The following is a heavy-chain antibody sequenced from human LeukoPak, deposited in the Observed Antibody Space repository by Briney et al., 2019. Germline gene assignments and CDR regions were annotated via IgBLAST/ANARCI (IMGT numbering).Heavy chain of an antibody. V-gene: IGHV4-39*07. J-gene: IGHJ4*02. CDR2: IYYSGST. D-gene: IGHD6-19*01. CDR1: GGSISSSSYY. CDR3: ARALVFSSTDPQNYFDY. Sequence: PSETLSLTCTVSGGSISSSSYYWGWIRQPPGKGLEWIGSIYYSGSTYYNPSLKSRVTISVDTSKNQFSLKLSSVTAADTAVYYCARALVFSSTDPQNYFDYWGQGTLVTVSS.